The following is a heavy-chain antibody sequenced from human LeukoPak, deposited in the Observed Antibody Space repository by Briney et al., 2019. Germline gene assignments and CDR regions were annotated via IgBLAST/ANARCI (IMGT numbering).Heavy chain of an antibody. V-gene: IGHV4-34*01. CDR1: GGSFSGYY. CDR3: ARALSMVRGLANWFDP. D-gene: IGHD3-10*01. Sequence: PSETLSLTCAVYGGSFSGYYWSWIRQPPGKGLEWIGEINHSGSTNYNPSLKSRVTISVDTSKNQFSLKLSPVTAADTAVYYCARALSMVRGLANWFDPWGQGTLVTVSS. J-gene: IGHJ5*02. CDR2: INHSGST.